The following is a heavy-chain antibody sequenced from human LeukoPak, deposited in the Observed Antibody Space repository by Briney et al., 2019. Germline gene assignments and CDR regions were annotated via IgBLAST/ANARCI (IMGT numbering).Heavy chain of an antibody. D-gene: IGHD2-2*01. CDR1: GFTFSDYY. CDR2: ISSSDTTI. V-gene: IGHV3-11*04. CDR3: ARADCSSTSCYELDY. J-gene: IGHJ4*02. Sequence: GGSLRLSCAGSGFTFSDYYMSWIRQAPGKGREWVSYISSSDTTIYYADSVKGRFTISRDNAQNSLYLQMNTLRADDTAVYYCARADCSSTSCYELDYWGQGTLVTVSS.